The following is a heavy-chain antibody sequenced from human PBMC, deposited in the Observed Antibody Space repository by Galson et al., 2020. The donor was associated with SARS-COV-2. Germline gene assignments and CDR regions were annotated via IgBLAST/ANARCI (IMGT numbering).Heavy chain of an antibody. Sequence: GESLKISCAASGFPFSSYTMNWVRQAPVKGLELVAYIRSSSGTIYYADSVKGRFTISRDNAKNSLYLQLNSLRVEDTAVYYCARERLEYWGQGTLVTVSS. D-gene: IGHD1-1*01. J-gene: IGHJ4*02. CDR3: ARERLEY. CDR1: GFPFSSYT. V-gene: IGHV3-48*04. CDR2: IRSSSGTI.